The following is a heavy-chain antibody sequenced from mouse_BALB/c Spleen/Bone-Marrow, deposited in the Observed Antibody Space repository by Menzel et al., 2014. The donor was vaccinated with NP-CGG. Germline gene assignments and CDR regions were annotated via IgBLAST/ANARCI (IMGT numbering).Heavy chain of an antibody. D-gene: IGHD2-3*01. CDR2: ISTYYGDA. Sequence: QVQLQQPGAELVRPGVSVKISCKGSGYTFTDYALHWVKQSHAKSLEWIGIISTYYGDASYNQKFKGKATMTVDKSSSTAYMELARLTSEDSATYYCARSDGFDYWGQGTTLTVSS. CDR1: GYTFTDYA. V-gene: IGHV1S137*01. J-gene: IGHJ2*01. CDR3: ARSDGFDY.